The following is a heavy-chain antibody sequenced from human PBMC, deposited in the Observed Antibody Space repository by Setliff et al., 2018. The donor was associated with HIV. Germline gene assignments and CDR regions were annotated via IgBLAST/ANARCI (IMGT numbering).Heavy chain of an antibody. J-gene: IGHJ3*02. D-gene: IGHD6-13*01. CDR2: ISSSGNII. Sequence: GGSLRLSCAASGFTFRSYEMNWVRQAPGKGLEWVSYISSSGNIIYYADSVKGRFTISRDNAKNSLYLQMNSLRAEDTAVYYCARGHFSSSWYGYDAFDIWGQGTMVTVSS. V-gene: IGHV3-48*03. CDR3: ARGHFSSSWYGYDAFDI. CDR1: GFTFRSYE.